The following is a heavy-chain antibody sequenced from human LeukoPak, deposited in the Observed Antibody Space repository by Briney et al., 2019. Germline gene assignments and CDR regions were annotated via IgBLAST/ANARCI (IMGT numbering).Heavy chain of an antibody. CDR1: GFGFSNFW. CDR3: TREADPAFSASSSPDF. Sequence: GGSLRLSCAASGFGFSNFWMHWVRQAPGKGLEWVPRIKTDGSITAYADSVKGRFTISRDNAKNTLYLHMNSLKGEDTATYFCTREADPAFSASSSPDFWGQGTPVTVS. J-gene: IGHJ4*02. V-gene: IGHV3-74*01. CDR2: IKTDGSIT. D-gene: IGHD6-6*01.